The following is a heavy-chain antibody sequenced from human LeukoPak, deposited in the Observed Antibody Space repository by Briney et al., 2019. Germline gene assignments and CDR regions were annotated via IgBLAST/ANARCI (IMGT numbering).Heavy chain of an antibody. D-gene: IGHD2-2*01. Sequence: PGGSLRLSCAASGFTFSSYSMNWVRQAPGKGLEWVSSISSSSSYMYYADSVKGRFTISRDNAKNSLYLQMNSLRAEDTAVYYCAREVPAAISGPKGYFDYWGQGTLVTVSS. J-gene: IGHJ4*02. CDR2: ISSSSSYM. CDR3: AREVPAAISGPKGYFDY. CDR1: GFTFSSYS. V-gene: IGHV3-21*01.